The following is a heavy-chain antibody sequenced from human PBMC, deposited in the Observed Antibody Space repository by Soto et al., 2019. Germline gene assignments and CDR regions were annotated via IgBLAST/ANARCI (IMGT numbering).Heavy chain of an antibody. Sequence: GGSLRLSCAASGFTFSSYAMHWVRQAPGKGLEWVAVISYDGSNKYYADSVKGRFTISRDNSKNTLYLQMNSLRAEDTAVYYCARCRSDCSSWYGLGCRNLYFDYWGQGTLVTVSS. D-gene: IGHD6-13*01. V-gene: IGHV3-30-3*01. J-gene: IGHJ4*02. CDR3: ARCRSDCSSWYGLGCRNLYFDY. CDR2: ISYDGSNK. CDR1: GFTFSSYA.